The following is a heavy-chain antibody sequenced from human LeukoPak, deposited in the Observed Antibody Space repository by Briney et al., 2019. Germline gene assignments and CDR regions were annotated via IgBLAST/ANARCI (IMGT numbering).Heavy chain of an antibody. CDR2: IKQDGSEK. D-gene: IGHD5-18*01. J-gene: IGHJ4*02. CDR1: GFTFNNYW. Sequence: GGSLRLSCAASGFTFNNYWMSWVRQAPGKGLEWMANIKQDGSEKYYVDSVKGRFTISGDNARNSLFLQMNSLRAEDTAVYYCARDHNYAFDYWGQGTLVTVSS. CDR3: ARDHNYAFDY. V-gene: IGHV3-7*01.